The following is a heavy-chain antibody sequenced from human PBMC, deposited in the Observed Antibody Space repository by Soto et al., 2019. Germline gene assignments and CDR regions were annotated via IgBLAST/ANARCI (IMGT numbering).Heavy chain of an antibody. CDR2: ISAKNGDT. V-gene: IGHV1-18*01. Sequence: QVPLVQSGADVKKPGASVKVSCKASGYTFTSYGFSWVRQAPGQGLEWMGWISAKNGDTNFAQKFRGRLTMTTDTSTSTVYMELSSLKPDDTAMYYCAREPPETPPDYWGQGTLVTVSS. CDR3: AREPPETPPDY. CDR1: GYTFTSYG. J-gene: IGHJ4*02.